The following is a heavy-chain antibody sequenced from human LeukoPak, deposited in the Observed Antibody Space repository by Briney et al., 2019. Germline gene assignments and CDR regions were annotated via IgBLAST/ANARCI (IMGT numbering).Heavy chain of an antibody. V-gene: IGHV3-23*01. CDR2: ISSSGGNT. Sequence: PGGSLRLSCTASGFTFNSYAMSWVRQAPGKGLEWVSDISSSGGNTYYADSVKGRFTISRDNSGNTVYLQMNSLRAEDTAVYYCVSFYETYWGRGTLVTVS. CDR3: VSFYETY. J-gene: IGHJ4*02. D-gene: IGHD2/OR15-2a*01. CDR1: GFTFNSYA.